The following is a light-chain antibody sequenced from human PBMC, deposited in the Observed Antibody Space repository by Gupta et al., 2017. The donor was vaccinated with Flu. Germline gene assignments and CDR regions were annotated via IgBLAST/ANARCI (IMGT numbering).Light chain of an antibody. CDR2: LTS. Sequence: PSTLSASVGDRVTITCRASQNIRSWLAWYQQKPGEAPKLLIYLTSRLETGVPSRFSGNGSGTEFTLTISSLQPDDSATYYCQQYNDSVGTFGQGTKVEI. V-gene: IGKV1-5*03. CDR1: QNIRSW. CDR3: QQYNDSVGT. J-gene: IGKJ1*01.